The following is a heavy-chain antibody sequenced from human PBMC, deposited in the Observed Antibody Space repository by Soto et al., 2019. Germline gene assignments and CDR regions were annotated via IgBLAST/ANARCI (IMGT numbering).Heavy chain of an antibody. CDR3: ARGRGSTGYLGREHYFDY. V-gene: IGHV3-66*01. Sequence: EVQMVESGGGVVQPGGSLRLSCAASGFSVTNNYMNWVRQAPGKGLEWVSIIDIGGNTYYADSVKDRFTISRDDSKNTLYLQMDSLRPEDTAVYFCARGRGSTGYLGREHYFDYWGQGTLCTVSP. J-gene: IGHJ4*02. D-gene: IGHD3-16*01. CDR2: IDIGGNT. CDR1: GFSVTNNY.